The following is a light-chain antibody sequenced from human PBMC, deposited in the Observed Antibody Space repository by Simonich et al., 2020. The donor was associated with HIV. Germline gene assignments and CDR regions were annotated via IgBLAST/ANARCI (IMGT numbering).Light chain of an antibody. Sequence: QSALTQPASVSGSPGQSITISCTGTSSDVGTYNYVSWYQQHPGKAPKLMIYDVSKRPSGVPDRFAGSKSGNTASLTISGLQAEDEADYYCCSYAGSYWVFGGGTKLTVL. J-gene: IGLJ3*02. CDR2: DVS. CDR1: SSDVGTYNY. CDR3: CSYAGSYWV. V-gene: IGLV2-11*01.